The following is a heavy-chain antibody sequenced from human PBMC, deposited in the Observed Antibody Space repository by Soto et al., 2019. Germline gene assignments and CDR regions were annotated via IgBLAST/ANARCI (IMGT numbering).Heavy chain of an antibody. D-gene: IGHD3-9*01. Sequence: GESLKISCEGSGYSFTRYWIGWVRQIPGKGLEWMGIIYPSDSDARYSPSFEGQVTISADESISTAYLRWSSLKASDTAMYYCARHYYDILTGYYYFDYWGQGTLVTVSS. CDR3: ARHYYDILTGYYYFDY. J-gene: IGHJ4*02. CDR2: IYPSDSDA. CDR1: GYSFTRYW. V-gene: IGHV5-51*01.